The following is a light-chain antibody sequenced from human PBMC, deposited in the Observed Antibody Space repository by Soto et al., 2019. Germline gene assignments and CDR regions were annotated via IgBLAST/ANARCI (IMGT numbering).Light chain of an antibody. CDR2: SND. CDR3: AAWDDSLNGYV. V-gene: IGLV1-44*01. CDR1: SSNIGSNT. J-gene: IGLJ1*01. Sequence: QSALTQPPSASGTPGQRVTVSCSGSSSNIGSNTVNWYQQLPGTAPKLLIYSNDQRPSGVPDRFSGSKSGTSASLAISGLQSDDESDYYCAAWDDSLNGYVFGTGTKVT.